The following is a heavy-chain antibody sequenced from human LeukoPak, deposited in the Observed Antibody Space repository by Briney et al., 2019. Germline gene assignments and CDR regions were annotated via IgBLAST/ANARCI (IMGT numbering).Heavy chain of an antibody. CDR2: IKQDGSEK. D-gene: IGHD3-10*01. CDR1: GFTFSSYW. CDR3: ARDDTYYYGSGSQTYYYYYGMDV. J-gene: IGHJ6*02. Sequence: GGSLRLSCAASGFTFSSYWMSWVRQAPGKGLEWVANIKQDGSEKYYVDSMKGRFTISRDNAKNSLYLQMNSLRAEDTAVYYCARDDTYYYGSGSQTYYYYYGMDVWGQGTTVTVSS. V-gene: IGHV3-7*01.